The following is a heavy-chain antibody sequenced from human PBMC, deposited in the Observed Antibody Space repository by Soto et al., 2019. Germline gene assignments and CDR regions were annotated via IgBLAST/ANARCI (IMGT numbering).Heavy chain of an antibody. Sequence: EVQLVESGGGLVKPGGSLRLFCAASEFTFSSYSMNWVRQAPGKGLEWVSSISSSSSYIYYADSVKGRFTISRDNAKNSLYLQMNSLRAEDTAVYYCARKNISNDEPVQIDYWGQGTLVTVSS. J-gene: IGHJ4*02. CDR1: EFTFSSYS. V-gene: IGHV3-21*01. D-gene: IGHD4-4*01. CDR2: ISSSSSYI. CDR3: ARKNISNDEPVQIDY.